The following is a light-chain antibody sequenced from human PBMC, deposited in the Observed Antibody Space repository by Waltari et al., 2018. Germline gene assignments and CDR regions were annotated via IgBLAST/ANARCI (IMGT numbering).Light chain of an antibody. CDR1: SSHIGAGSD. V-gene: IGLV1-40*01. Sequence: QSVLTQPPSVSGAPGQRVTISCTGTSSHIGAGSDGQWYRQLPGAAPKLLRSTNSSRPAGVPCRCSGSRSGTSAALAIAGLQAEDEASYYCQSYDSSLRVLVVGGGTKLTVL. CDR2: TNS. J-gene: IGLJ2*01. CDR3: QSYDSSLRVLV.